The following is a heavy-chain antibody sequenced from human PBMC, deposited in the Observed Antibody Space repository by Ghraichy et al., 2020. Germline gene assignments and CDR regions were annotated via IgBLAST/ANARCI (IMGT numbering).Heavy chain of an antibody. J-gene: IGHJ4*02. CDR1: GFTFNTNA. CDR2: VGVSGASG. D-gene: IGHD2-8*02. Sequence: GGSLRLSCAASGFTFNTNAMSWVRQAPGKGLETVAFVGVSGASGEYADSVKGRFTISRDDSKNTLYLQMSSLRVEDTALYYCAKGTGGWSNFDHLGQGTLVTVSS. V-gene: IGHV3-23*01. CDR3: AKGTGGWSNFDH.